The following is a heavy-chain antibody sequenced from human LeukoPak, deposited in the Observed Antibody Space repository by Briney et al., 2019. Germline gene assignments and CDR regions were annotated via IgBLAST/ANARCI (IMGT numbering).Heavy chain of an antibody. CDR3: ARADYGSTYYFDY. Sequence: GGSLRLSCAASGFTFSSYEMNWVRQAPGKGLEWVSLIYSGGSIYYADSVKGRFTISRDNAKNSLYLQMNSLRAEDTAVYYCARADYGSTYYFDYWGQGTLVTVSS. CDR1: GFTFSSYE. J-gene: IGHJ4*02. V-gene: IGHV3-48*03. CDR2: IYSGGSI. D-gene: IGHD3-10*01.